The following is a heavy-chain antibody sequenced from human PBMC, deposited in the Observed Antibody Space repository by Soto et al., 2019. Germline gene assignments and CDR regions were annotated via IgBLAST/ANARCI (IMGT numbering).Heavy chain of an antibody. CDR2: SHTSGST. J-gene: IGHJ6*02. CDR1: GGSISSYY. V-gene: IGHV4-4*07. Sequence: QVQLQESGPGLVKPSETLSLTCTVSGGSISSYYWSWIRQPAGKGLEWIGRSHTSGSTNYNPSLRSRVTMSVDTSKNQFSLNLSSVTAAATAVYYCARESREQLAQAPNYYYGMDVWGQGTTVTVSS. D-gene: IGHD6-6*01. CDR3: ARESREQLAQAPNYYYGMDV.